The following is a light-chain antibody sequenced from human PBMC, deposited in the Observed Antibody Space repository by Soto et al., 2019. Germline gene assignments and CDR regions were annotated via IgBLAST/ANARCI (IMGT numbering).Light chain of an antibody. CDR1: ESVRSSY. CDR3: QQRSDWRIT. V-gene: IGKV3D-20*02. Sequence: EIVLTQSPGTLSLSPGERATLSCRASESVRSSYLAWYQQKPGQAPRLLIYGASTRATGIPDRFTGSGSGTDFTLTISSLEPEDFAVYYCQQRSDWRITFGQGTRLEIK. J-gene: IGKJ5*01. CDR2: GAS.